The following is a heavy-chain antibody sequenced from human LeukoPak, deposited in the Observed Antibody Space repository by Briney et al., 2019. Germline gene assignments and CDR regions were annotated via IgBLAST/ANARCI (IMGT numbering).Heavy chain of an antibody. CDR2: IRDDGNEQ. CDR3: ARDPYFDAFDM. V-gene: IGHV3-7*01. Sequence: TGGSLRLSCVASGFIFSSYWMSWVRQAPGKGLEWVANIRDDGNEQYYVDSVRGRFTIFRDNAKNSLYPQMNSLRVEDTAMYYCARDPYFDAFDMWGQGTMVTVSS. D-gene: IGHD3-3*01. CDR1: GFIFSSYW. J-gene: IGHJ3*02.